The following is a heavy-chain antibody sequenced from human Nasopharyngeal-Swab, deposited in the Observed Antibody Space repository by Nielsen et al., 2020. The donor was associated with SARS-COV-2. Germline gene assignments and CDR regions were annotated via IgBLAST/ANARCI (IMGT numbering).Heavy chain of an antibody. CDR3: ASGYGSGRGKYFQH. D-gene: IGHD3-10*01. CDR2: INPSGGST. J-gene: IGHJ1*01. V-gene: IGHV1-46*01. Sequence: WVRQAPGQGLEWMGIINPSGGSTSYAQKFQGRVTMTRDTSTSTVHMELSSLRSEDTAVYYCASGYGSGRGKYFQHWGQGTLVTVSS.